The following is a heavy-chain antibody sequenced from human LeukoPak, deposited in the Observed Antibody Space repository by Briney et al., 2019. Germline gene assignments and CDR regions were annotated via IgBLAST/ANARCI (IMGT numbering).Heavy chain of an antibody. J-gene: IGHJ4*02. V-gene: IGHV3-74*01. Sequence: GGSLRLSCAASGFNFSSYWMHWVRQAPGKGLVWVSLIKTDAITTIYADSVKGRFTVSRDHAKNTMDLQLNSLRAEDTAVYYCAKEVRESAWFYFDYWGQGTLATVSS. CDR1: GFNFSSYW. CDR3: AKEVRESAWFYFDY. CDR2: IKTDAITT. D-gene: IGHD3-10*01.